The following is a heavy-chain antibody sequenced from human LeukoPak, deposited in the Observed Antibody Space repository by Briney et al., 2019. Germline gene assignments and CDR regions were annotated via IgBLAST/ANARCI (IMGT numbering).Heavy chain of an antibody. Sequence: ASVKVSCKASGYTFTGYYIHWVRQAPGQGLEWIGWINPNNGGTNYAQKFQERVTMTRDTSISTAYMELSRLTSDDTAVYYCARDQNFHGSGGYYGIDCGGQGTLVTVSS. J-gene: IGHJ4*02. V-gene: IGHV1-2*02. CDR1: GYTFTGYY. CDR2: INPNNGGT. D-gene: IGHD3-22*01. CDR3: ARDQNFHGSGGYYGIDC.